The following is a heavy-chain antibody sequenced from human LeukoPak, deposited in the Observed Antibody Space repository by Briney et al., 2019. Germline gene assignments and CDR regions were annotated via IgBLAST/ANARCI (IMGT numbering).Heavy chain of an antibody. Sequence: SETLSLTCTVSGGSISSYYWSWIRQPPGKGLEWIGYIYYTGSTNYNPSLKSRVTISVDTSKSQFSLKLNSVTAADTAVYYCARQSRGAAAGNDYWGQGTLVTVSS. V-gene: IGHV4-59*08. CDR2: IYYTGST. D-gene: IGHD6-13*01. CDR1: GGSISSYY. CDR3: ARQSRGAAAGNDY. J-gene: IGHJ4*02.